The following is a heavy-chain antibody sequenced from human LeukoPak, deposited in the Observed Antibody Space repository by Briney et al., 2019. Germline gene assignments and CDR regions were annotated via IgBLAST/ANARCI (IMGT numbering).Heavy chain of an antibody. CDR3: ARHGSGSYFRWFDP. D-gene: IGHD1-26*01. J-gene: IGHJ5*02. CDR2: IYHSGST. V-gene: IGHV4-38-2*01. Sequence: SETLSLTCAVSGYSISSGYYWGWIRQPPGKGLEGIGSIYHSGSTYYNPSLKSRVTISVDTSKNQFSLKLSSVTSADTAVYYCARHGSGSYFRWFDPWGQGTLVTVSS. CDR1: GYSISSGYY.